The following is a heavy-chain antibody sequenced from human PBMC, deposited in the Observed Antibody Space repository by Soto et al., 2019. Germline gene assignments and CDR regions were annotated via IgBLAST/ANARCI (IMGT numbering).Heavy chain of an antibody. J-gene: IGHJ5*02. CDR1: GGPISSYY. CDR3: ARHSYCSSICWFDP. Sequence: PSETLSLTCTVSGGPISSYYWSWIRQSPGKGLEWIGYTHDSGSTNYNPSLKSRVTMSVDTSKNQFSLKLSSVTAADSAVYYCARHSYCSSICWFDPWGQGTLVTVS. D-gene: IGHD2-2*01. V-gene: IGHV4-59*08. CDR2: THDSGST.